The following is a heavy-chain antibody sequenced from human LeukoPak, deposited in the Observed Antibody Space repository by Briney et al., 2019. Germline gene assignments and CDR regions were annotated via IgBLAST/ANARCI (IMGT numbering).Heavy chain of an antibody. CDR1: GFTFTSSA. Sequence: SVKVSCKASGFTFTSSAMQWVRQARGQRLEWIEWIVVGSGNTNYAQKFQERVTITRDMSTSTAYMELSSLRSEDTAVYYCAAFSYVVGGKIPYYFDYWGQGTLVTVSS. J-gene: IGHJ4*02. CDR3: AAFSYVVGGKIPYYFDY. V-gene: IGHV1-58*02. D-gene: IGHD4-23*01. CDR2: IVVGSGNT.